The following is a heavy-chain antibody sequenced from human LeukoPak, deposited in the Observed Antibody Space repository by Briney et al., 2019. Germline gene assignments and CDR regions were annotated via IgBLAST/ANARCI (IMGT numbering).Heavy chain of an antibody. CDR1: GYAFTGYH. CDR3: ARESMVAQYYFDY. CDR2: INPNSGGT. D-gene: IGHD5-12*01. V-gene: IGHV1-2*02. Sequence: AASVTVSFMSSGYAFTGYHMHWLRQAPGQGLEGMGWINPNSGGTNYAQKFKGRVTMTRDTSNSTAYLELNRLRSDDTAVYYCARESMVAQYYFDYWGQGTLVTVSS. J-gene: IGHJ4*02.